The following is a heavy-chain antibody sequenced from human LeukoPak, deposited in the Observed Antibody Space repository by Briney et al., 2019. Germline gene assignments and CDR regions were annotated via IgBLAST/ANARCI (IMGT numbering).Heavy chain of an antibody. D-gene: IGHD3-10*01. CDR1: GGSISSGSYY. CDR3: ARVFDSGSQAYFYYMDV. Sequence: SETLSLTCTVSGGSISSGSYYWSCIRQPAGKGLEWIERIYTSGSTNYNPSLKSRVTISVDTSKNQFSLKLSSVTAADTAVYYCARVFDSGSQAYFYYMDVWGKGTTVTIFS. J-gene: IGHJ6*03. V-gene: IGHV4-61*02. CDR2: IYTSGST.